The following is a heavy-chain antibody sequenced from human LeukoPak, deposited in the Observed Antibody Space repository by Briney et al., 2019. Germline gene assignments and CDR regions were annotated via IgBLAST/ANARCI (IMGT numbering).Heavy chain of an antibody. V-gene: IGHV3-23*01. CDR3: AKDSDAVTTCLDS. CDR2: ISGSGGNT. CDR1: GFTFSSYA. D-gene: IGHD4-17*01. Sequence: PGGSLRLSCAASGFTFSSYAMSWVRQAPGKGLEWVSSISGSGGNTHYADSMKGRFTISRDNSKITLYLQMNGLRVEDTAVYYCAKDSDAVTTCLDSWGQGTLVAVSS. J-gene: IGHJ4*02.